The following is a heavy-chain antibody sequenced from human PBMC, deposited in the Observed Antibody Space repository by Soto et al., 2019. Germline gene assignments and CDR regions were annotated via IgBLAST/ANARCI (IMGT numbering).Heavy chain of an antibody. CDR3: ARGEEEGDPKY. CDR2: IYYSGST. CDR1: GGSISSYY. J-gene: IGHJ4*02. V-gene: IGHV4-59*01. Sequence: QVQLQESGPGLVKPSETLSLTCTVSGGSISSYYWSWIRQPPGKGLEWIGYIYYSGSTNYNPSLKSRVTISVDTSKNQFSLKLSSVTAADTAVYYCARGEEEGDPKYWGQGTLVTVSS.